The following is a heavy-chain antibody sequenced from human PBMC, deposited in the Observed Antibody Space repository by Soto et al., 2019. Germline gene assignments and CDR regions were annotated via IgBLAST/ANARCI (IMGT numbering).Heavy chain of an antibody. V-gene: IGHV4-59*01. J-gene: IGHJ4*02. Sequence: SETLSLTCTVSGGSMRNYFWTWIRQPPGKGLAWIGYIHYSGTTSFFPSYNPSLRSRVTISEDTSKYQFSLKLLSVTTADTAVYFCAAGEASSRNLAPYYLDFWGQGTLVNVSS. CDR1: GGSMRNYF. D-gene: IGHD6-13*01. CDR3: AAGEASSRNLAPYYLDF. CDR2: IHYSGTT.